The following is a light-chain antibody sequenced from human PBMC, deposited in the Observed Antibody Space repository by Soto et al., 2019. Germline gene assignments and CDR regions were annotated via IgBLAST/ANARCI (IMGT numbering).Light chain of an antibody. CDR1: QDINSY. V-gene: IGKV1D-16*01. CDR2: AAS. J-gene: IGKJ4*01. CDR3: QQYNMYPLT. Sequence: DVQMTQSPSSLSASVGDRVTITCRASQDINSYLAWYQQKPGNAPKSLIYAASSLQTGVPSRFSGSESGTDCTLPINNLQPEDSAPYYCQQYNMYPLTFGGGTQVEIK.